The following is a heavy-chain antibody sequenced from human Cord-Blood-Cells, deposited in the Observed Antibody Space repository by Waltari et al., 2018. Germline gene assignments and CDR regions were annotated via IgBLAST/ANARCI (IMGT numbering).Heavy chain of an antibody. CDR2: ISSSSSYI. Sequence: EVQLVESGGGLVKPGGSLRLSCAASGFTFRSSSMNWVRQAPGKGLGWVSSISSSSSYIYYAASVKGRFTISRDNAKNSLYLQMNSLRAEDTAVYYCARAPATVVFDYWGQGTLVTVSS. V-gene: IGHV3-21*01. CDR1: GFTFRSSS. D-gene: IGHD4-4*01. CDR3: ARAPATVVFDY. J-gene: IGHJ4*02.